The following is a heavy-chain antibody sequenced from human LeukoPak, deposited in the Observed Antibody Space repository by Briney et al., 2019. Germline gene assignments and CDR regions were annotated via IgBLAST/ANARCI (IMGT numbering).Heavy chain of an antibody. CDR3: AARGYSFAFDP. D-gene: IGHD5-18*01. V-gene: IGHV3-23*01. J-gene: IGHJ5*02. CDR1: GFTFSSYA. CDR2: ISGSGGST. Sequence: PGGSLRLSCAASGFTFSSYAMSWVRQAPGKGLEWVSAISGSGGSTYYADSVKGRFTISRDNSKNTLYLQLNRLTAEDTAVYYCAARGYSFAFDPWGQGTLVTVSS.